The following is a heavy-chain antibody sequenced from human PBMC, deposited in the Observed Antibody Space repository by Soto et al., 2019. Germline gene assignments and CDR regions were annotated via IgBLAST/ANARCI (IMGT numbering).Heavy chain of an antibody. Sequence: PGGSLRLSCAAPGFSFRDYFMSWIRQAPGKGLEWVSYIGPYGNSIYYADSVKGRFTISRDDATNSLHLHMNSLRTDDTAVYYCARDDHTYGVYWGQGTPVTVS. D-gene: IGHD2-21*01. V-gene: IGHV3-11*01. CDR1: GFSFRDYF. J-gene: IGHJ4*02. CDR2: IGPYGNSI. CDR3: ARDDHTYGVY.